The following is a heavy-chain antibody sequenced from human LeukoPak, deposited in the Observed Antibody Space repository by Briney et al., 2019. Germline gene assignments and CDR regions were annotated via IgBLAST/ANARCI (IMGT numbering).Heavy chain of an antibody. V-gene: IGHV3-49*04. J-gene: IGHJ4*02. CDR1: GFTFGDYA. Sequence: GGSLRLSCTASGFTFGDYAMSWVRQAPGKGLEWVGFIRSGPYGGTTEYAASVKGRFTISRDDSKSIAFLQTNSLKTEDTAVYYCTSDRVGATSPFDYWGQGTLVTVSS. D-gene: IGHD1-26*01. CDR3: TSDRVGATSPFDY. CDR2: IRSGPYGGTT.